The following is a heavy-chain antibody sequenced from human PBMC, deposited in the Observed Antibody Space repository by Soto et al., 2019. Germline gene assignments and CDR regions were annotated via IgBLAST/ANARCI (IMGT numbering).Heavy chain of an antibody. CDR3: AGDRQDVSGYGMDV. J-gene: IGHJ6*02. Sequence: QVQLVESGGGVVQPGRSLRLSCAASGFTFSSYGMHWVRQAPGKGLEWVAVTWYDGSNKYYADPVKGRFTISRDNSKNPLDLQMNSLRAEDTAVYYCAGDRQDVSGYGMDVWCQGTPVTVSS. CDR2: TWYDGSNK. CDR1: GFTFSSYG. D-gene: IGHD3-10*01. V-gene: IGHV3-33*01.